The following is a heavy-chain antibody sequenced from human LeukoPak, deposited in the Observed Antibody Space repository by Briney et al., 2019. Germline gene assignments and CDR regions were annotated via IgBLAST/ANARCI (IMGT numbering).Heavy chain of an antibody. V-gene: IGHV4-59*08. D-gene: IGHD2-15*01. J-gene: IGHJ4*02. CDR1: GDSVTSSY. CDR3: ARLDCLVEGCYNH. Sequence: PSGTLSLTCSVSGDSVTSSYWNWIRQPPGKGLKWIGYVSSDGTTNYTPSLRSRLIMSVDTAKNDISLILTSVTAADTAIYYCARLDCLVEGCYNHWGRGTLVTVSS. CDR2: VSSDGTT.